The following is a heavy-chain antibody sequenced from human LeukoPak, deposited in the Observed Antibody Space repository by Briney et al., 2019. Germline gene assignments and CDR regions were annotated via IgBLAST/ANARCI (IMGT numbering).Heavy chain of an antibody. J-gene: IGHJ3*02. CDR2: ISSSSRYI. V-gene: IGHV3-21*01. D-gene: IGHD4-17*01. CDR1: GFTFSSYS. Sequence: GGSLRLSCASSGFTFSSYSMNWVRQAPGKGLEWVSSISSSSRYIYYADSVKGRFTISRDNAKNSLYLQMNSLRAEDTAVYYCARDSDYGDYGAFDIWGQGTMVTVSS. CDR3: ARDSDYGDYGAFDI.